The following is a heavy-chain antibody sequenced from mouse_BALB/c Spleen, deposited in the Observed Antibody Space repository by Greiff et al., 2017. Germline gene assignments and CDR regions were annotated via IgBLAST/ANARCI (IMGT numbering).Heavy chain of an antibody. CDR2: IYPGNGDT. V-gene: IGHV1-12*01. J-gene: IGHJ4*01. CDR3: ARLGDYDGALYAMDY. Sequence: QVQLQQPGAELVKPGASVKMSCKASGYTFTSYNMHWVKQTPGQGLEWIGAIYPGNGDTSYNQKFKGKATLTADKSSSTAYMQLSSLTSEDSAVYYCARLGDYDGALYAMDYWGQGTSVTISS. CDR1: GYTFTSYN. D-gene: IGHD2-4*01.